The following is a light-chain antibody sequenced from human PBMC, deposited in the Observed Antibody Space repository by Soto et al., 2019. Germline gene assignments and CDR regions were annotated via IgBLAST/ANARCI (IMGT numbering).Light chain of an antibody. CDR2: GAS. CDR1: QSVDSTY. J-gene: IGKJ1*01. V-gene: IGKV3-20*01. CDR3: QHYDSFRT. Sequence: DIVLTQSPGTLSLSPGESATLSCRASQSVDSTYIAWYQQKPGQAPRLLIFGASGRATGIPDRFSGSGSGTDFTLTISRLEPEDFAVYYCQHYDSFRTFGQGTKVDIK.